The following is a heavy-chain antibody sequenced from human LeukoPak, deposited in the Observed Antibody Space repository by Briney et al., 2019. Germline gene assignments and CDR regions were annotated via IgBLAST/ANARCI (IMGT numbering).Heavy chain of an antibody. CDR2: IYYSGST. J-gene: IGHJ4*02. D-gene: IGHD4-17*01. V-gene: IGHV4-31*03. CDR3: ARGASTVTTYYDY. Sequence: SETLSLTCTVSGGSISSDGYYWSWIRQHPGKGLEWIGYIYYSGSTYYNPSLKSRVTISVDTSKNQFSLKLSSLTAGDTAVYYCARGASTVTTYYDYWGQGTLVTVSS. CDR1: GGSISSDGYY.